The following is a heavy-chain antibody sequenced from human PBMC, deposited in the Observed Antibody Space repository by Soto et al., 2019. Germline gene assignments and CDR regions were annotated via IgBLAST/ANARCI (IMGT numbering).Heavy chain of an antibody. D-gene: IGHD7-27*01. CDR1: GGSISSSSYY. V-gene: IGHV4-39*01. CDR3: ASPRMWGAGDDY. J-gene: IGHJ4*02. Sequence: SETLSLTCTVSGGSISSSSYYWGWIRQPPGKGLEWIGSIYYSGSTYYNPSLKSRVTISVDTSKNQFSLKLSSVTAADTAVCYCASPRMWGAGDDYWGQGTLVTVSS. CDR2: IYYSGST.